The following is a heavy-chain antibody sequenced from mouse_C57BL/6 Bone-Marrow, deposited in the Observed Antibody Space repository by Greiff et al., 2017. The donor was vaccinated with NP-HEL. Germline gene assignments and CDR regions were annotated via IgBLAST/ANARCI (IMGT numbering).Heavy chain of an antibody. CDR1: GFSLTSYG. J-gene: IGHJ3*01. D-gene: IGHD2-4*01. V-gene: IGHV2-2*01. Sequence: VKLMESGPGLVQPSQSLSITCTVSGFSLTSYGVHWVRQSPGKGLEWLGVIWSGGSTDYNAAFISRLSISKDNSKSQVFFKMNSLQADDTAIYYCAGHYDYVSPWFAYWGQGTLVTVSA. CDR2: IWSGGST. CDR3: AGHYDYVSPWFAY.